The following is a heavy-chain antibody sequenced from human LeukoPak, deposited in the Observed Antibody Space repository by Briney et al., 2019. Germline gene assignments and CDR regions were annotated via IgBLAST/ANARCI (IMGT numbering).Heavy chain of an antibody. CDR1: GFTFSSYS. V-gene: IGHV3-30*03. CDR2: ISYDGSNK. CDR3: AREVAGDYYYYYGMDV. D-gene: IGHD6-19*01. J-gene: IGHJ6*02. Sequence: GGSLRLSCAASGFTFSSYSMNWVRQAPGKGLEWVAVISYDGSNKYYADSVKGRFTISRDNSKNTLYLQMNSLRAEDTAVYYCAREVAGDYYYYYGMDVWGQGTTVTVSS.